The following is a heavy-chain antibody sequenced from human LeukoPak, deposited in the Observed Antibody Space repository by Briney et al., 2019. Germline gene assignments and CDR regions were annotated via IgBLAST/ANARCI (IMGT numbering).Heavy chain of an antibody. V-gene: IGHV5-51*01. CDR1: GYSFTSYW. J-gene: IGHJ4*02. CDR3: ARPASYYDSSGYYRY. CDR2: IYPGDSNT. Sequence: GESLKISCKGSGYSFTSYWIGWVRQMPGKGLEWMGIIYPGDSNTRYSPSFQGQVTISADKSISTAYLQWSSLKASDTAMYYCARPASYYDSSGYYRYWGQGTLVTVSS. D-gene: IGHD3-22*01.